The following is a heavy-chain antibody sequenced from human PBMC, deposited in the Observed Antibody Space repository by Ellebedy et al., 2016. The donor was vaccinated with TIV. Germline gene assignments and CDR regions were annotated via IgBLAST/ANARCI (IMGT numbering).Heavy chain of an antibody. D-gene: IGHD2-15*01. V-gene: IGHV4-34*01. J-gene: IGHJ6*02. CDR2: INHSGST. CDR1: GGSFSGYY. CDR3: ARGFISGGSFLYYYYGMDV. Sequence: SETLSLTXAVYGGSFSGYYWSWIRQPPGKGLEWIGEINHSGSTNYNPSLKSRVTISVDTSKNQFSLKLSSVTAADTAVYYCARGFISGGSFLYYYYGMDVWGQGTTVTVSS.